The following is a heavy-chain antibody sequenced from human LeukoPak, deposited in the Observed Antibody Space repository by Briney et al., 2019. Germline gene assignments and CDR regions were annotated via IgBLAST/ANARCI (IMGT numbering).Heavy chain of an antibody. Sequence: ASVKVSCKASGYTFTGYYMHWVRQAPGQGLEWMGWISAYNGNTNYAQNLQGRVTMTTDTSTSTAYMELRSLTSDDTAVYYCARGSSGWYEDYWGQGTLVTVSS. V-gene: IGHV1-18*04. CDR3: ARGSSGWYEDY. D-gene: IGHD6-19*01. J-gene: IGHJ4*02. CDR1: GYTFTGYY. CDR2: ISAYNGNT.